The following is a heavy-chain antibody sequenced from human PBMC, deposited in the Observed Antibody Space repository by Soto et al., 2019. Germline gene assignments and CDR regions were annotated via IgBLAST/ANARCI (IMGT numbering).Heavy chain of an antibody. CDR3: ARSGRPGVESSGYSSGWYPYYYSYGMDV. D-gene: IGHD6-19*01. CDR2: IYPGDSDT. CDR1: GYSFTSYW. V-gene: IGHV5-51*03. Sequence: PGESLKISCKGSGYSFTSYWIGWVRQMPGKGLEWMGIIYPGDSDTRYSPSFQGQVTISADKSISTAYLQWSSLKASDTAMYYCARSGRPGVESSGYSSGWYPYYYSYGMDVWGQGPTVKVSS. J-gene: IGHJ6*02.